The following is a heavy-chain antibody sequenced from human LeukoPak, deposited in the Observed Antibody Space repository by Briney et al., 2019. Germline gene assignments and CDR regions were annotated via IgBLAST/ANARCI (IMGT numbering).Heavy chain of an antibody. Sequence: SETLSLTCTVSGGSISSYYWSWIRQPPGKGLVWIGYIDYSGSTNYNPSLKSRVTISVDTSKNQFSLKLSSVTAADTAVYFCARTDGKQLPPRFWGQGTLVTVSS. D-gene: IGHD5-18*01. CDR1: GGSISSYY. CDR2: IDYSGST. V-gene: IGHV4-59*08. CDR3: ARTDGKQLPPRF. J-gene: IGHJ4*02.